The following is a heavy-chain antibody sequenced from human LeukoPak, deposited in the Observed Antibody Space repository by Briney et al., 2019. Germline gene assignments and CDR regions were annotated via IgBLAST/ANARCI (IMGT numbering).Heavy chain of an antibody. CDR2: IYYSGST. V-gene: IGHV4-59*01. J-gene: IGHJ3*02. Sequence: SEALSLTCTVSGGSISSYYWSWIRQPPGKGLEWIGYIYYSGSTNYNPSLKSRVTISVDTSKNQFSLKLSSVTAADTAVYYCTRTGSGDMDAFDIWGQGTMVTVSS. D-gene: IGHD3-3*01. CDR3: TRTGSGDMDAFDI. CDR1: GGSISSYY.